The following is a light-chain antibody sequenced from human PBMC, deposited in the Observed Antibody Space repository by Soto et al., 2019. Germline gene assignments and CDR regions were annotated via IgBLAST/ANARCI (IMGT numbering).Light chain of an antibody. CDR3: MQALQTPYT. V-gene: IGKV2-28*01. CDR1: QSLLHTNGYNY. J-gene: IGKJ2*01. CDR2: LAS. Sequence: DIVVTQSPLSLPVTPGEPASISCRSSQSLLHTNGYNYLDWYLQKPGRSPQLLISLASNRASGVTDRFSGSGSGTDFTLKIRRVEADDVGVYYCMQALQTPYTFGRGTVLEIE.